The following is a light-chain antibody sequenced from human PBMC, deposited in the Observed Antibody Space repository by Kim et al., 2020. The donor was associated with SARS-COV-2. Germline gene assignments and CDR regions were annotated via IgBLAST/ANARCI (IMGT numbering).Light chain of an antibody. CDR3: NSRDRSDNHYV. CDR2: GEN. Sequence: SSALTQDPAVSVALGQTVRITCQGDSLRSFYASWYQQKPGQAPVLVFFGENNRPSGIPDRFSGSTSGNTASLVITGAQAEDEADYYCNSRDRSDNHYVFGTGTKVTVL. V-gene: IGLV3-19*01. J-gene: IGLJ1*01. CDR1: SLRSFY.